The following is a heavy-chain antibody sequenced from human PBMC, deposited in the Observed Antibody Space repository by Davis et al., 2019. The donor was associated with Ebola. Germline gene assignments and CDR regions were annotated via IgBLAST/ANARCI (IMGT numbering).Heavy chain of an antibody. CDR3: ARELRTLGIAAP. J-gene: IGHJ5*02. D-gene: IGHD6-13*01. CDR1: GFTFSSYS. Sequence: GESLKISCAASGFTFSSYSMNWVRQAPGKGLEWVSSISSSSSYIYYADSVKGRFTISRDNAKNSLYLQMNSLRAEDTAVYYCARELRTLGIAAPWGQGTLVTVSS. CDR2: ISSSSSYI. V-gene: IGHV3-21*01.